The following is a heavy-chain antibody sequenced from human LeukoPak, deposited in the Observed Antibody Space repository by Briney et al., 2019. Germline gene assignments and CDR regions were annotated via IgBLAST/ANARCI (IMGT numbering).Heavy chain of an antibody. CDR3: ARGASYSPGGWFDP. Sequence: GTSLRLSCAASGFTFSSYAMHWVRQTPGKGLEWVAVISYDGSNKYYADSVKGRFTISRDNSKNTLYLQMNSLRAEDTAVYYCARGASYSPGGWFDPWGQGTLVTVSS. J-gene: IGHJ5*02. D-gene: IGHD5-18*01. CDR2: ISYDGSNK. V-gene: IGHV3-30-3*01. CDR1: GFTFSSYA.